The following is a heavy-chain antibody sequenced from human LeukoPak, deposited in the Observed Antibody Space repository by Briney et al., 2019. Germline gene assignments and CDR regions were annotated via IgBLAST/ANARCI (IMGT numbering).Heavy chain of an antibody. J-gene: IGHJ4*02. CDR2: ISGSGGST. D-gene: IGHD3-22*01. CDR1: GFTFSSYA. CDR3: AKDLVERDYYDTPYYFDY. Sequence: GGSLRLSCAPSGFTFSSYAMSWVRQAPGKGLEWVSAISGSGGSTYYADSVKGRFTISRDNSKNTLYLQMNSLRAEDTAVYYCAKDLVERDYYDTPYYFDYWGQGTLVTVSS. V-gene: IGHV3-23*01.